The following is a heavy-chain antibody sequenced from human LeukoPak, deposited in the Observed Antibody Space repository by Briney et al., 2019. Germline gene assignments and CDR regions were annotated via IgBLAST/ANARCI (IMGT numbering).Heavy chain of an antibody. D-gene: IGHD1-26*01. CDR2: IIPIFGTA. CDR1: GGTFSSYA. CDR3: ARDLGIISGSYYVPFFDY. V-gene: IGHV1-69*05. J-gene: IGHJ4*02. Sequence: SVKVSCKAYGGTFSSYAISWVRQAPGQGLEWMGRIIPIFGTANYAQKFQGRVTITTDESTSTAYMELSSLRSEDTAVYYCARDLGIISGSYYVPFFDYWGQGTLVTVSS.